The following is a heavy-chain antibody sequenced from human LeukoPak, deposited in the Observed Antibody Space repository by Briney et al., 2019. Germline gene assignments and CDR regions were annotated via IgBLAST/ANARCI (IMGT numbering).Heavy chain of an antibody. CDR2: IYHSGST. D-gene: IGHD2-21*01. Sequence: SETLSLTCTVSGYSISNGYYWGLIRQPPGKGLEWIGSIYHSGSTYYNPSLKSRVTISVDKSKNQFSLKLSSVTAADTAVYYCARAGMIARGYYFDYWGQGTLVTVSS. CDR1: GYSISNGYY. CDR3: ARAGMIARGYYFDY. V-gene: IGHV4-38-2*02. J-gene: IGHJ4*02.